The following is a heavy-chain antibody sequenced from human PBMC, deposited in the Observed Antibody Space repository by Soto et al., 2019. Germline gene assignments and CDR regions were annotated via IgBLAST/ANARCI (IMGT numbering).Heavy chain of an antibody. CDR1: GFTFSNYW. Sequence: GGSLRLSCAASGFTFSNYWMTWVRQAPGKGLEWVANIKQDASETFYVDSVKGRFTISRDNAKNSLYLQMNSLRAEDTAVYYCARDSGPRGYDAFDIWGQGTMVTVSS. CDR3: ARDSGPRGYDAFDI. J-gene: IGHJ3*02. D-gene: IGHD2-8*02. CDR2: IKQDASET. V-gene: IGHV3-7*04.